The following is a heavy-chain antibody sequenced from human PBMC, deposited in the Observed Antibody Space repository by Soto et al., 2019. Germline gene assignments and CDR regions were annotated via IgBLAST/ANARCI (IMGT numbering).Heavy chain of an antibody. CDR3: ARLGPYYDSSGYGEPTDY. CDR2: IYYSGST. D-gene: IGHD3-22*01. J-gene: IGHJ4*02. CDR1: GGSISSGGYY. V-gene: IGHV4-31*03. Sequence: SETLSLTCTVSGGSISSGGYYWSWIRQHPGKGLEWIGYIYYSGSTYYNPSLKSRVTISVDTSKNQFSLKLSSVTAADTAVYYCARLGPYYDSSGYGEPTDYWGQGTLVTVSS.